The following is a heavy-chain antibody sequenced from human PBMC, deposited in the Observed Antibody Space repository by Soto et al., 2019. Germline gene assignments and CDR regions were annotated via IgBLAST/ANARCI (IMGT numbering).Heavy chain of an antibody. CDR3: AKDSAGAAAGTFDY. CDR2: ISWDGGST. V-gene: IGHV3-43*01. J-gene: IGHJ4*02. Sequence: EVQLVESGGVVVQPGGSLRLSCAASGFTFDDYTMHWVRQAPGKGLEWVSLISWDGGSTYYADSVKGRFTISRDNSKNSLYLQMNSLRTEDTALYYCAKDSAGAAAGTFDYWGQGTLDTVSS. CDR1: GFTFDDYT. D-gene: IGHD6-13*01.